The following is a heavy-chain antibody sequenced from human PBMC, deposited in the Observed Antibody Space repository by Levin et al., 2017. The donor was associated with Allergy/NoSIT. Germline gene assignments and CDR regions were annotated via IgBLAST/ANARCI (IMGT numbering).Heavy chain of an antibody. CDR1: GGTFSSYA. D-gene: IGHD2-15*01. CDR2: IIPIFGTA. Sequence: SVKVSCKASGGTFSSYAISWVRQAPGQGLEWMGGIIPIFGTANYAQKFQGRVTITADESTSTAYMELSSLRSEDTAVYYCARSTTVVASSIRYYYGMDVWGQGTTVTVSS. CDR3: ARSTTVVASSIRYYYGMDV. V-gene: IGHV1-69*13. J-gene: IGHJ6*02.